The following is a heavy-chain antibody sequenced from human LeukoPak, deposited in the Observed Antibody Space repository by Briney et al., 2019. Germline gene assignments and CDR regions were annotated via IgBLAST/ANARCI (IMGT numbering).Heavy chain of an antibody. J-gene: IGHJ4*02. V-gene: IGHV6-1*01. CDR1: GDSVSSSFAA. CDR3: AREWGPTTIYDS. CDR2: TYYRSRWYT. D-gene: IGHD7-27*01. Sequence: SQTLSLTCTISGDSVSSSFAAWNWIRQSPSSGLEWLGRTYYRSRWYTDYAESVKSRITINVDTSKNQFSLKLNSSTPEDTAVFFCAREWGPTTIYDSWGQETLVTVSS.